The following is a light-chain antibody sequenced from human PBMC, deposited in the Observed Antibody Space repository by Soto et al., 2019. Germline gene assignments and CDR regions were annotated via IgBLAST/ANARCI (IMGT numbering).Light chain of an antibody. CDR2: ASS. J-gene: IGKJ4*01. CDR3: QQSNSFPLT. CDR1: QGISSR. V-gene: IGKV1-12*01. Sequence: DIQMTQSPSSVSASVGDRVTITCRASQGISSRLAWYQQKPGKAPNLLIYASSSLQSGVPSRFSGSGSETDFTLTIGSLQPEDFATYYCQQSNSFPLTFGGGTKVEIK.